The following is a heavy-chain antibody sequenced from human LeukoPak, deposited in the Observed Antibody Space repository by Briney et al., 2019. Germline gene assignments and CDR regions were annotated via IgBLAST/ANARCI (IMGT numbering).Heavy chain of an antibody. D-gene: IGHD2/OR15-2a*01. CDR3: ARDASSTTLSMYDY. CDR2: ISGSGGAT. Sequence: GGSLRLSCAASGFTFSNYAMNWVRQAPGKGLEWVSAISGSGGATHYAGPVKGRFTISRDNSKNTLRLQMDSLRAEDTAVYYCARDASSTTLSMYDYWGQGTLVTVSA. J-gene: IGHJ4*02. CDR1: GFTFSNYA. V-gene: IGHV3-23*01.